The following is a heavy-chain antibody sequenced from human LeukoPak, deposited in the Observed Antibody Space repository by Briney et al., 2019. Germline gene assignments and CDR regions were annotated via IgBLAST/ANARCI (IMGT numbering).Heavy chain of an antibody. CDR3: ASLGSGSSRIIDFDY. CDR1: GGTFSSYA. V-gene: IGHV1-69*06. J-gene: IGHJ4*02. D-gene: IGHD3-10*01. CDR2: IIPIFGTA. Sequence: ASVKVSCKASGGTFSSYAISWVRQAHGQGLEWMGGIIPIFGTANYAQKFQGRVTMTRDTSTSTVYMELSSLRSEDTAVYYCASLGSGSSRIIDFDYWGQGTLVTVSS.